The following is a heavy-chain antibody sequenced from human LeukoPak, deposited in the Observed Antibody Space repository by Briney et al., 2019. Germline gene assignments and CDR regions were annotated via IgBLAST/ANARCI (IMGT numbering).Heavy chain of an antibody. Sequence: PSETLSLTCAVSGGSISSSNWWSWVRQPPGKGLEWVSLVSAAGNTKHYAESVKGRFTISRDNSKNTLYLQMNSLRAEDTAIYYCARDLYTERGDLWGQGTMVTVSS. D-gene: IGHD2-2*02. CDR3: ARDLYTERGDL. V-gene: IGHV3-23*01. J-gene: IGHJ3*01. CDR2: VSAAGNTK. CDR1: GGSISSSN.